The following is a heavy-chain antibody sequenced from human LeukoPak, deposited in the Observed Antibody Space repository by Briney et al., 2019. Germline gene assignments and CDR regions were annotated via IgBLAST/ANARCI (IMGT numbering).Heavy chain of an antibody. Sequence: SETLPLTCTVSGGSISSYYWSWIRQPPGKGLEWIGYIYYSGSTNYNPSLKSRVTISVDTSKNQFSLKLSSVTAADTAVYYCARHVGYYDPWGQGTTVTVSS. CDR2: IYYSGST. D-gene: IGHD3-3*01. CDR1: GGSISSYY. V-gene: IGHV4-59*08. J-gene: IGHJ6*02. CDR3: ARHVGYYDP.